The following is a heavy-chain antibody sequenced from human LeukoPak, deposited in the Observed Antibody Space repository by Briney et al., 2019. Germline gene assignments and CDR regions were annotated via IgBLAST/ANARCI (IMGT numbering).Heavy chain of an antibody. CDR1: GYTFRSYD. Sequence: ASVKVSCKASGYTFRSYDITWVRQAPGQGLEWMGWIGPNNGNTNYAQKFQGRVTMTTDTPTSTAYMEMRSLRSDDTAVYYCARDRDSSGWHVADYWGQGTLVTVSS. J-gene: IGHJ4*02. D-gene: IGHD6-19*01. V-gene: IGHV1-18*01. CDR3: ARDRDSSGWHVADY. CDR2: IGPNNGNT.